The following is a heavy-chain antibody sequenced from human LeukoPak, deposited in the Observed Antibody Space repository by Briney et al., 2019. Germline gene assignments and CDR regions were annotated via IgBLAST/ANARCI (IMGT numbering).Heavy chain of an antibody. CDR1: GFSFSSYT. V-gene: IGHV3-21*01. CDR3: ARDCCNDGRDL. J-gene: IGHJ5*02. Sequence: GGSLRLSCAASGFSFSSYTMNWVRQTPGKGLEWVSSISSSSNYIYYADSVKGRFTISRDNAKNSVFLQLNSLKAEDTAMYYCARDCCNDGRDLWGQGTLVTVSS. D-gene: IGHD2-15*01. CDR2: ISSSSNYI.